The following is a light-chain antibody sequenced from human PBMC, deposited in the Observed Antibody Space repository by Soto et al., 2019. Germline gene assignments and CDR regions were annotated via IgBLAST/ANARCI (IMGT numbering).Light chain of an antibody. CDR1: SSDVGGYHY. J-gene: IGLJ1*01. CDR3: SSYTSSSTLV. Sequence: QSALTQPASVSGSPGQSITISCTGTSSDVGGYHYVSWYQQHPGKAPTRMIYDVSNRPSGVSNRFSGSKSGNTASLPISGLQAEDESDYYCSSYTSSSTLVFGTGTKVTVL. V-gene: IGLV2-14*01. CDR2: DVS.